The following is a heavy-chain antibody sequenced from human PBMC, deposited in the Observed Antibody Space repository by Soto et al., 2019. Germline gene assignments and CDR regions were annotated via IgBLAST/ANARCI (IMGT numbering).Heavy chain of an antibody. J-gene: IGHJ4*02. Sequence: GGSLRLSCAASGFTFSSYWMGWVRQAPGKGREWVANIKQEGSEKYYVDSVKGRFTISRDNAKNSLYLQMNSLRAEHPAVYYCARESDHWGQGTLVTVSS. CDR3: ARESDH. CDR2: IKQEGSEK. V-gene: IGHV3-7*03. CDR1: GFTFSSYW.